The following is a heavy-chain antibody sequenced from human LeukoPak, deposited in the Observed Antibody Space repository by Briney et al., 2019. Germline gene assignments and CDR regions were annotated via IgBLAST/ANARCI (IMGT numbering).Heavy chain of an antibody. CDR1: GGSISSGSYY. Sequence: PSETLSLTCTVSGGSISSGSYYWSWIRQPAGKGLEWIGEIYHSGSTNYNPSLKSRVTISVDTSKNQFSLKLSSVTAADTAVYYCMATSLDYWGQGTLVTVSS. J-gene: IGHJ4*02. CDR2: IYHSGST. V-gene: IGHV4-61*10. CDR3: MATSLDY. D-gene: IGHD5-24*01.